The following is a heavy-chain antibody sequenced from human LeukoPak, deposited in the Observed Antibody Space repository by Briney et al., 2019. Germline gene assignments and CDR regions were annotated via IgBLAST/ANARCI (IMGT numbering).Heavy chain of an antibody. V-gene: IGHV3-21*01. CDR1: GFTFSSYS. CDR2: ISSSSSYI. CDR3: AREAGTGERWYFDL. Sequence: GGSLRLSCAASGFTFSSYSMNWVRQAPGKGLEWVSSISSSSSYIYYADSVKGRFTISRDNARNSLYLQMNSLRAGDTAVYYCAREAGTGERWYFDLWGRGTLVTVSS. D-gene: IGHD7-27*01. J-gene: IGHJ2*01.